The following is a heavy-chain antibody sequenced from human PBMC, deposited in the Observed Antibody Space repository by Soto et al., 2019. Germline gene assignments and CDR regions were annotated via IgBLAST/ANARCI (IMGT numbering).Heavy chain of an antibody. J-gene: IGHJ4*02. V-gene: IGHV2-5*02. CDR1: GFSLSSTRVA. D-gene: IGHD6-19*01. Sequence: SGPTLVNPTQTLTLTCTFSGFSLSSTRVAVGWIRQPPGKALEWLALIYWDDDKRYSPFLKSRLTITKDTSKNQVVLTMTNMDPVDTATYYCAHSVVAGLGYYFDFWGQGTLVTVSS. CDR3: AHSVVAGLGYYFDF. CDR2: IYWDDDK.